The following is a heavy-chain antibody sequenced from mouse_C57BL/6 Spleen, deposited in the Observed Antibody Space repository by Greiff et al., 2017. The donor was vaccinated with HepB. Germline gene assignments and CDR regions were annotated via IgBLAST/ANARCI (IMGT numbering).Heavy chain of an antibody. J-gene: IGHJ3*01. D-gene: IGHD1-1*01. CDR1: GFTFSSYA. CDR2: ISDGGSYT. V-gene: IGHV5-4*03. CDR3: ARGYYGSGGFAY. Sequence: DVMLVESGGGLVKPGGSLKLSCAASGFTFSSYAMSWVRQTPEKRLEWVATISDGGSYTYYPDNVKGRFTISRDNAKNNLYLQMSHLKSEDTAMYYCARGYYGSGGFAYWGQGTLVTVSA.